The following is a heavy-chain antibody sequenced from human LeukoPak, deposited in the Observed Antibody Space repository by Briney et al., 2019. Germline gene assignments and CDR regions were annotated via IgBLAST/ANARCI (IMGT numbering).Heavy chain of an antibody. CDR2: INHSGST. J-gene: IGHJ5*02. V-gene: IGHV4-34*01. Sequence: PSETLSLTCAVYGGSFSGYYWSWIRQPPGKGLEWIGEINHSGSTNYNPSLKSRVTISVDTSKNQFSLKLSSVTAADTAVYYCARPLAPIYYDSSGYRRGGWFDPWGQGTLVTVSS. CDR1: GGSFSGYY. CDR3: ARPLAPIYYDSSGYRRGGWFDP. D-gene: IGHD3-22*01.